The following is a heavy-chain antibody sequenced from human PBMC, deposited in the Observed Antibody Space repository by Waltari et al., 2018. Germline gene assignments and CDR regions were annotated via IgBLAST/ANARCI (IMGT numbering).Heavy chain of an antibody. CDR3: TKDYQGAVTGLKGLGYFDY. V-gene: IGHV3-9*01. D-gene: IGHD3-9*01. J-gene: IGHJ4*02. CDR2: ISWNSGSI. Sequence: EVQLVESGGGLVQPGRSLRLPCAGSGFTFDDHAMHWVRQVPGKGLEWVSGISWNSGSIGYVDSVKGRFTISRDNAKKSLYLQMNNLRTEDTAFYYCTKDYQGAVTGLKGLGYFDYWGQGILVTVSS. CDR1: GFTFDDHA.